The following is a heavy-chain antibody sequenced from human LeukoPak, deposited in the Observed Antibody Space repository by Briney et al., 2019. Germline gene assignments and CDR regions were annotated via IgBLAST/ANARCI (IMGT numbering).Heavy chain of an antibody. Sequence: AGGSLRLSCAASGFTFSSYSMNWVRQAPGKGLEWVSSISSSSSYICYADSVKGRFTISRDNAKNSLYLQMNSLRAEDTALYYCAKDMGGFLKQSSIAAAGFDYWGQGTLVTVSS. V-gene: IGHV3-21*04. D-gene: IGHD6-13*01. J-gene: IGHJ4*02. CDR3: AKDMGGFLKQSSIAAAGFDY. CDR2: ISSSSSYI. CDR1: GFTFSSYS.